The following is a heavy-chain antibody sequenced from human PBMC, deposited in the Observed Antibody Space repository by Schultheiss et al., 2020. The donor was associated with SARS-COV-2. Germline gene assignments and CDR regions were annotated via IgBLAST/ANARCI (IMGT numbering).Heavy chain of an antibody. CDR3: ARFNLLWNAFDI. CDR1: GGSISSYY. Sequence: SETLSLTCTVSGGSISSYYWSWIRQPPGKGLEWIGYIYYSGSTNYNPSLKSRVTISVDTSKNQFSLKLSSVTAADTAVYYCARFNLLWNAFDIWGQGTMVTVSS. V-gene: IGHV4-59*12. D-gene: IGHD2-2*01. J-gene: IGHJ3*02. CDR2: IYYSGST.